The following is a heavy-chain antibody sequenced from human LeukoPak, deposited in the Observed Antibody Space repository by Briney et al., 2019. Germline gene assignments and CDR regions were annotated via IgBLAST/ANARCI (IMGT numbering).Heavy chain of an antibody. D-gene: IGHD3-16*01. CDR3: AREGLGELTLDY. V-gene: IGHV1-18*01. Sequence: ASVKVSCQASGYTFTNYGINWVRQAPGQGLEWMGWISTSNGDTTYTQKFQGRVIMTTDTSTNTAYMEVRSLRSDDTAIYYCAREGLGELTLDYWGQGTLVMVSS. CDR1: GYTFTNYG. CDR2: ISTSNGDT. J-gene: IGHJ4*02.